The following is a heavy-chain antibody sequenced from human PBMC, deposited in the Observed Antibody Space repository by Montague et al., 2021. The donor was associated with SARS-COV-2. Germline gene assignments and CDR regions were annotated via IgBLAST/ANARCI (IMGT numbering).Heavy chain of an antibody. J-gene: IGHJ3*01. Sequence: SETLSLTCTVSGAFITSHYWSWIRQPPGKGLEWIGNVFSGGNSKYNPSLKSRVTLSVDTSKNQFSLKLTSVTTADTALYYCVRDLYCRSTACIGNAFDVWGKGTMVSVFS. CDR1: GAFITSHY. CDR2: VFSGGNS. CDR3: VRDLYCRSTACIGNAFDV. D-gene: IGHD2-2*01. V-gene: IGHV4-59*11.